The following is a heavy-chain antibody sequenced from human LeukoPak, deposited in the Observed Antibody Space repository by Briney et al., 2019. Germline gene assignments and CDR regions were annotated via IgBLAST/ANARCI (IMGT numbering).Heavy chain of an antibody. CDR1: GFTFSDYY. Sequence: GGSLRLSCAASGFTFSDYYMSWIRQAPGKGLEWVSYISSSGSTIYYADSVKGRFAISRDNSKNTLFLQMNSLRAGDTAVYYCARDSGFRYYDSTKNLGDAFDIWGQGTMVTVSS. D-gene: IGHD3-22*01. J-gene: IGHJ3*02. V-gene: IGHV3-11*04. CDR2: ISSSGSTI. CDR3: ARDSGFRYYDSTKNLGDAFDI.